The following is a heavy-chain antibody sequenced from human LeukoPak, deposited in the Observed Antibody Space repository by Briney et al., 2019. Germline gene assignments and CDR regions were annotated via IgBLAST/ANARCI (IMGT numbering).Heavy chain of an antibody. CDR1: GFTFSNYW. V-gene: IGHV3-7*01. Sequence: GGSLRLSCTVSGFTFSNYWMRWVRQAPGKGLKWVASIDKNGREKRYVDSVEGRFTISRDNAANSVYLQMTSLGAEDTAVYYCATYTQNFGAPGTDYWGQGTLVTVSS. D-gene: IGHD3-10*01. CDR3: ATYTQNFGAPGTDY. CDR2: IDKNGREK. J-gene: IGHJ4*02.